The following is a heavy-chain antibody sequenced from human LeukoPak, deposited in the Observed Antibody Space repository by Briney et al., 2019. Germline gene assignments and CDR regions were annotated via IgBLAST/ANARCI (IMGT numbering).Heavy chain of an antibody. CDR2: INPNSGDT. CDR1: GYTFTGYF. D-gene: IGHD3-16*01. CDR3: ARVWDLRERPFDY. J-gene: IGHJ4*02. V-gene: IGHV1-2*02. Sequence: GASVKVSCKASGYTFTGYFIHWVRLAPGQGLEWMGWINPNSGDTNYAQKFQGRVSMTRDTSTRTAYLEVSSLRSDDTAVYYCARVWDLRERPFDYWGQGTLVTVSS.